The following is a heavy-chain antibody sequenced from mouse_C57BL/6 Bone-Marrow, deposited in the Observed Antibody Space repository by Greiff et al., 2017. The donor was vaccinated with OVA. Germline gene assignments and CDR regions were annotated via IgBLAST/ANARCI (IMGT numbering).Heavy chain of an antibody. CDR3: ARWTTRYAMDY. J-gene: IGHJ4*01. CDR2: INPSNGGT. V-gene: IGHV1-53*01. Sequence: VQLQQPGTELVKPGASVKLSCKASGYTFTSYWMHWVKQRPGQGLEWIGNINPSNGGTHYNVKFKSKATLTVDKSSSTAYMQLSSLTSEDSAVYYCARWTTRYAMDYWGQGTSVTVSS. CDR1: GYTFTSYW. D-gene: IGHD1-1*01.